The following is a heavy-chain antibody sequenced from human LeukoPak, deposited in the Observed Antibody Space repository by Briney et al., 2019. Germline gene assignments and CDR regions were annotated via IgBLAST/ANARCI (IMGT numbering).Heavy chain of an antibody. Sequence: QPGRSLRLSCAASGFTFSSYGMHWVRQAPGKGLEWVAVISYDGSNKYYADSVKGRFTISRDNSKNTLYLQMNSLRTEDSALYYCAKDWGAYVFDSWGQGTLVTVSS. J-gene: IGHJ4*02. CDR3: AKDWGAYVFDS. CDR2: ISYDGSNK. CDR1: GFTFSSYG. D-gene: IGHD5-12*01. V-gene: IGHV3-30*18.